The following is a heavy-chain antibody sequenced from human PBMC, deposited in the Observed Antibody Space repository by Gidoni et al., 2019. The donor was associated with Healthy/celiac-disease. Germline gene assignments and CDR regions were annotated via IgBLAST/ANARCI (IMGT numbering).Heavy chain of an antibody. Sequence: QITLKESGPTLVKPTQTLTLTCTFSGLSLRTSGVGVGWIRQPPGKALEWLALIYWDDDKRYSPSLKSRLTITKDTSKNQVVLTMTNMDPVDTATYYCAHRLLGWGDGSGFDYWGQGTLVTVSS. J-gene: IGHJ4*02. CDR3: AHRLLGWGDGSGFDY. CDR2: IYWDDDK. CDR1: GLSLRTSGVG. V-gene: IGHV2-5*02. D-gene: IGHD2-21*02.